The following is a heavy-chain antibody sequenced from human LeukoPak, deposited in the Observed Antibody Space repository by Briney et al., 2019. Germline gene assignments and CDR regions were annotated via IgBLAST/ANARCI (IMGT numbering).Heavy chain of an antibody. D-gene: IGHD3-22*01. CDR3: ARGPYCYDSSGAFDI. V-gene: IGHV4-61*02. CDR2: ISSSGGT. CDR1: GGSVSSTNSY. Sequence: SETLSLTCTVSGGSVSSTNSYWAWIRQPAGKGLEWIGRISSSGGTNYNPSLKSRVTISVDTSKNQFSLKLSSVTAADTAVYFCARGPYCYDSSGAFDIWGQGTMVTVSS. J-gene: IGHJ3*02.